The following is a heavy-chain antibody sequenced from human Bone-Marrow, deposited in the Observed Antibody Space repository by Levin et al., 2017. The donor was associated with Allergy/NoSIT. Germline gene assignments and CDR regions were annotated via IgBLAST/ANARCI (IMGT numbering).Heavy chain of an antibody. V-gene: IGHV4-39*07. CDR2: IYYTGHT. D-gene: IGHD4-17*01. CDR3: ARVGAFDGYGDYEYYFDF. CDR1: GGSISISSYY. Sequence: TSETLSLTCTVSGGSISISSYYWGWIRQPPGKALEWIGSIYYTGHTTYNPSLESRVTMSVDTSKNQFSLRLTSVTAADTALYYCARVGAFDGYGDYEYYFDFWGQGTPVTVSS. J-gene: IGHJ4*02.